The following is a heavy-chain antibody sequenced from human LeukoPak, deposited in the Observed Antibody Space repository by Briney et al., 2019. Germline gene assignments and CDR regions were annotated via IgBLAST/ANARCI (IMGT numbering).Heavy chain of an antibody. CDR3: AGYVSSGRRDAFDI. J-gene: IGHJ3*02. D-gene: IGHD3-22*01. Sequence: GGSLRLSCAASGFRFNSHHMHWVRQTPSKGLEWVAVAPHDGNSPIYAASVNGRFTISRDNAKNSLYLQMNSLRAEDTAVYYCAGYVSSGRRDAFDIWGQGTMVTVSS. CDR2: APHDGNSP. CDR1: GFRFNSHH. V-gene: IGHV3-30*03.